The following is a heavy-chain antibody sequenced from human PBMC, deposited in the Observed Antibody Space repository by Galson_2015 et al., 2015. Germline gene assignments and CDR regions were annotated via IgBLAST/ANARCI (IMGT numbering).Heavy chain of an antibody. CDR3: ARELWFGGAYYFDY. CDR1: GFTFSSYG. CDR2: IWYDGSNK. Sequence: SLRLSCAASGFTFSSYGMHWVRQAPGKGLEWVAVIWYDGSNKYYADSVKGRFTISRDNSKNTLYLQMNSLRAEDTAVYYCARELWFGGAYYFDYWGQGTLVTVSS. V-gene: IGHV3-33*01. J-gene: IGHJ4*02. D-gene: IGHD3-10*01.